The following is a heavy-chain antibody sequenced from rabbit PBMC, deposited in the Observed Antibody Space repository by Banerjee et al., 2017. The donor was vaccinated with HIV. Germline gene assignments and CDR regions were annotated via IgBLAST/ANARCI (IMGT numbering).Heavy chain of an antibody. CDR3: ATYASYGSGPNL. CDR1: GFSFSGSYY. V-gene: IGHV1S45*01. CDR2: IYAGSSGTT. Sequence: QEQLEESGGGLVQPEGSLTLTCTASGFSFSGSYYMCWVRQAPGKGLEWIACIYAGSSGTTYYASWAKGRFTISKPSSTTVTLQMTSLTAADTATYFCATYASYGSGPNLRGPGTLVTV. J-gene: IGHJ6*01. D-gene: IGHD6-1*01.